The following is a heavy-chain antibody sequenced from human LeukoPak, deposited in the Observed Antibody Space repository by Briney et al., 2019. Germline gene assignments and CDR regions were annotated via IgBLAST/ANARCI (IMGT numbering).Heavy chain of an antibody. J-gene: IGHJ4*02. V-gene: IGHV4-39*01. CDR1: GGSISSSSYY. D-gene: IGHD5-18*01. CDR3: ARRGYSYGYMGY. CDR2: IYYSGST. Sequence: SETLSLTCTVSGGSISSSSYYWGWLRQPPGKGVEWIGSIYYSGSTYYNPSLKSRVTISVDTSKKQFSLKLSSVTAADTAVYYCARRGYSYGYMGYWGQGTLVTVSS.